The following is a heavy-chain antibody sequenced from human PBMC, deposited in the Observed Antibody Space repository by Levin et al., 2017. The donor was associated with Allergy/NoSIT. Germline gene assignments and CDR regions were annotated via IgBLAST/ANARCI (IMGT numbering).Heavy chain of an antibody. D-gene: IGHD1-14*01. V-gene: IGHV4-39*07. CDR2: IYYSGST. CDR3: ARVALTDAFDI. CDR1: GDSISSNNHY. J-gene: IGHJ3*02. Sequence: SQTLSLTCTVSGDSISSNNHYWAWLRQPPGKGLEWIGHIYYSGSTYYNPSLKSRLTISLDTPKNQFSLKLGSVTAADTAVYYCARVALTDAFDIWGLGTMVTVSS.